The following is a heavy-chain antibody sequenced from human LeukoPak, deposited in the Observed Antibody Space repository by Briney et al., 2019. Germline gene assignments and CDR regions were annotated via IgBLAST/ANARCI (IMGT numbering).Heavy chain of an antibody. CDR1: GFTFSSYA. CDR3: ARGERITIFGVVSCPFDY. Sequence: GGSLRLSCAASGFTFSSYAMHWVRQAAGRVLEWVAVISYDGSNKYYADSVKGRFTISRDNSKNTLYLQMNSLRAEDTAVYYCARGERITIFGVVSCPFDYWGQGTLVTVSS. J-gene: IGHJ4*02. CDR2: ISYDGSNK. D-gene: IGHD3-3*01. V-gene: IGHV3-30*04.